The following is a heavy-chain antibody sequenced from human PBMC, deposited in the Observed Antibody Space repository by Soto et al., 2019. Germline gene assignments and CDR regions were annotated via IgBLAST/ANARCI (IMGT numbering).Heavy chain of an antibody. J-gene: IGHJ5*02. Sequence: VQLQQSGPGLLKPSETLSLTCAVSGGSVSSGAYYWSWIRQAPGKGVEGNGVIYYNGSSYYNPSLKSRVPISADTRKSQSALKRNAVSAAGRGVYYCSLWPDDCGDETGFDPWGHRIVVIVSS. CDR2: IYYNGSS. V-gene: IGHV4-61*08. CDR3: SLWPDDCGDETGFDP. D-gene: IGHD4-17*01. CDR1: GGSVSSGAYY.